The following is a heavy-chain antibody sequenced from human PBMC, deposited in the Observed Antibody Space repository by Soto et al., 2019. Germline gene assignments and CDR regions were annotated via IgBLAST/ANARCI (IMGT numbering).Heavy chain of an antibody. J-gene: IGHJ6*03. CDR3: VRVGVVTSDQYYYMDV. Sequence: EVQLEESGGGLVQPGGSLRLSCAASGFTFSDFYMDWVRQAPGKGLEWVGRGRNKAKSYTAEYAASVRGRFTISRDDSKNSVYLQMDSLRTEDTAAYYCVRVGVVTSDQYYYMDVWGKGTTVTVSS. D-gene: IGHD3-3*01. CDR1: GFTFSDFY. V-gene: IGHV3-72*01. CDR2: GRNKAKSYTA.